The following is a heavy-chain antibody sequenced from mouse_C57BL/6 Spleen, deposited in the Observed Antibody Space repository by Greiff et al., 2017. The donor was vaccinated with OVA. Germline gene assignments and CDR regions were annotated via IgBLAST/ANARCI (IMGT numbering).Heavy chain of an antibody. CDR3: ARDYGSSLFAY. D-gene: IGHD1-1*01. V-gene: IGHV1-54*01. Sequence: QVQLQQSGAELVRPGTSVKVSCKASGYAFTNYLMEWVKQRPGQGLEWIGVINPGSGCTNYNEKFKGKATLTADKSSSTAYMQLSSLTSEDSAVYFCARDYGSSLFAYWGQGTLVTVSA. CDR2: INPGSGCT. CDR1: GYAFTNYL. J-gene: IGHJ3*01.